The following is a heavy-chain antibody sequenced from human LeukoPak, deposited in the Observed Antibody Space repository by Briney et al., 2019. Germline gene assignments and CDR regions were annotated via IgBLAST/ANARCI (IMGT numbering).Heavy chain of an antibody. CDR1: GYTFTGYY. CDR3: ARDLSLEAYDNSGYYDY. Sequence: GASVKVSCKASGYTFTGYYMHWVRRAPGQGLEWMGWINPNSGGTNYAQKFQGRVTMTRDTSISTAYMELSRLRSDDTAVYYCARDLSLEAYDNSGYYDYWGQGTLVTVSS. J-gene: IGHJ4*02. CDR2: INPNSGGT. D-gene: IGHD3-22*01. V-gene: IGHV1-2*02.